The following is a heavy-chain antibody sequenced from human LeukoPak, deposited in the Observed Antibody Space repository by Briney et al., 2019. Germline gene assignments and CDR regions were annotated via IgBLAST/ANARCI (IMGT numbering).Heavy chain of an antibody. D-gene: IGHD1-26*01. V-gene: IGHV3-23*01. Sequence: SGGSLRLSCAASGFTFSSYAMSWVRQAPGKGLEWVSAISGSGGSTYYADSVKGRFTISRDNSKNTLYLQMNSLRAEDTAVYYCAKWGSGSLVYYYYGMDVWGQGTTVTVSS. J-gene: IGHJ6*02. CDR3: AKWGSGSLVYYYYGMDV. CDR2: ISGSGGST. CDR1: GFTFSSYA.